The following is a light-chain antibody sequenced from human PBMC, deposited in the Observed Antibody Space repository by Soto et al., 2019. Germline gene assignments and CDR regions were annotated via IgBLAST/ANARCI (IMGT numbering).Light chain of an antibody. CDR3: LLYYGGAWV. V-gene: IGLV7-43*01. CDR1: TGAVTSGYY. Sequence: QAVVTQEPSLTVSPGGTFTLTCASSTGAVTSGYYPNWFQQKPGQPPRVLIYSTTNKHSWTPARFSGSLLGGKAALTLSGAQSEDEAEYYCLLYYGGAWVFGGGTKLTVL. J-gene: IGLJ3*02. CDR2: STT.